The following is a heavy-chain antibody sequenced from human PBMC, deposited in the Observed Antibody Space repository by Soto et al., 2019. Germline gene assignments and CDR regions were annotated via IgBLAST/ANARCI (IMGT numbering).Heavy chain of an antibody. V-gene: IGHV1-8*01. D-gene: IGHD3-10*01. Sequence: ASVKVSCKASGYTFTSYDINWVRQATGQGLEWMGWMNPNSGNTGYAQKFQGRVTMTRNTSISTAYMELSSLRSEDTAVYYCARAYFGYYGSGSYMFYGMDVWGQGTTVTVSS. CDR3: ARAYFGYYGSGSYMFYGMDV. CDR2: MNPNSGNT. CDR1: GYTFTSYD. J-gene: IGHJ6*02.